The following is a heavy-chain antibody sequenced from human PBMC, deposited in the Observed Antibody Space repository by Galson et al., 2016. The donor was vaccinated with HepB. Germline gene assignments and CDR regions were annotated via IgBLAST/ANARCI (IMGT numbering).Heavy chain of an antibody. CDR1: DGSISSYY. CDR3: ARGVTGTPYFDF. CDR2: IYKTGST. Sequence: SETLSLTCTVSDGSISSYYWSWIRQSPGKGLECIGYIYKTGSTNYSPPLKSRVTISLDTSKNQFSLRLTSVTAADTAMYYCARGVTGTPYFDFWGQGALVTVSS. J-gene: IGHJ4*02. V-gene: IGHV4-59*01. D-gene: IGHD2-21*02.